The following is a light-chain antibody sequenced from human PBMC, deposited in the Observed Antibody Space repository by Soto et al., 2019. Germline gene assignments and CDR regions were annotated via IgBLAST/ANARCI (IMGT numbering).Light chain of an antibody. CDR2: DVS. CDR3: QQYNSYSWT. J-gene: IGKJ1*01. Sequence: DIQMTQSPSTLSAFVGDRVTITCRASQSISLWLAWYQQKPGKAPRLLIYDVSTLESGVPSRFSGSGSVTEFSLTIKSLEPDDFATYYCQQYNSYSWTFGQGTKVEIK. V-gene: IGKV1-5*01. CDR1: QSISLW.